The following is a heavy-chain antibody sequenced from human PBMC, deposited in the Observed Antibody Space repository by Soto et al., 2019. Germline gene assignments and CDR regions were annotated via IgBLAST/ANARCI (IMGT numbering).Heavy chain of an antibody. J-gene: IGHJ5*01. CDR1: GFTLSNTG. CDR2: ISHDGFSQ. CDR3: AKDWGSISWFNWFDS. V-gene: IGHV3-30*18. Sequence: QVQLVESGGGVVQPGTSLRLSCVVSGFTLSNTGVHWVRQAPGKGLEWVAMISHDGFSQHYVDSVRGRFTISRDNTKNTLYLQMYSLRPEDTSVYDCAKDWGSISWFNWFDSWGQGTLVIGSS. D-gene: IGHD6-13*01.